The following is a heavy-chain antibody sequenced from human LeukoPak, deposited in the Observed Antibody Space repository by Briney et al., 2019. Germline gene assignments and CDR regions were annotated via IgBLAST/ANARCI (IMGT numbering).Heavy chain of an antibody. J-gene: IGHJ4*02. CDR2: IHTGGST. D-gene: IGHD3-22*01. CDR3: ARDKYYYDSSGPLLFDY. Sequence: SETLSLTCTVSGGSISSSSYYWGWIRQPPGKGLEWIGRIHTGGSTNYNPSLKSRVTMSVDTSKNHFSLKLSSVTAADTAVYYCARDKYYYDSSGPLLFDYWGQGTLVTVSS. CDR1: GGSISSSSYY. V-gene: IGHV4-39*07.